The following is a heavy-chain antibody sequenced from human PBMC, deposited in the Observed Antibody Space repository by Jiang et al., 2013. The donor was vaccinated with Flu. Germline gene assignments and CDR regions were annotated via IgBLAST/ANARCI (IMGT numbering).Heavy chain of an antibody. CDR1: GFTFDDYA. J-gene: IGHJ4*02. D-gene: IGHD3-9*01. CDR3: AKAGRYFDWLLSSYYFDY. CDR2: ISWNSGSI. V-gene: IGHV3-9*01. Sequence: SGGGLVQPGRSLRLSCAASGFTFDDYAMHWVRQAPGKGLEWVSGISWNSGSIGYADSVKGRFTISRDNAKNSLYLQMNSLRAEDTALYYCAKAGRYFDWLLSSYYFDYWGQGTLVTVSS.